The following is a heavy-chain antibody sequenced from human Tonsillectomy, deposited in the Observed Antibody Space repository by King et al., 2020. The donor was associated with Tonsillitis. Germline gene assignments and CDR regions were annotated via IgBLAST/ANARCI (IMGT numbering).Heavy chain of an antibody. CDR2: ISSNGGST. Sequence: VQLVESGGGLVQPGGSLRLSCSASGFTFSSYAMHWVRQAPGKGLEYVSAISSNGGSTYYADSVKGRFTISRDNSKNTLYLQMSSLRAEDTAVYYCVKSSSGWYRFSPNDAFDIWGQGTMVTVSS. D-gene: IGHD6-19*01. CDR3: VKSSSGWYRFSPNDAFDI. CDR1: GFTFSSYA. V-gene: IGHV3-64D*06. J-gene: IGHJ3*02.